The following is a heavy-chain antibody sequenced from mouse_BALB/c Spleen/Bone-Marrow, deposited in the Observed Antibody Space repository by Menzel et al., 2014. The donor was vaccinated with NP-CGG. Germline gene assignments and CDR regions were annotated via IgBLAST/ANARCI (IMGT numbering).Heavy chain of an antibody. CDR2: ISDGGSYT. CDR1: GFTFSDYY. J-gene: IGHJ3*01. V-gene: IGHV5-4*02. CDR3: ARDGDYKYAWFAY. Sequence: EVQLVESRGDLVKPGGSLKLSCAASGFTFSDYYMYWVRQTPEKRLEWVATISDGGSYTYYLDSVKGRFTISRDNAKNNLYLHMSSLKSEDTAMYYCARDGDYKYAWFAYWGQGTLVTVSA. D-gene: IGHD2-14*01.